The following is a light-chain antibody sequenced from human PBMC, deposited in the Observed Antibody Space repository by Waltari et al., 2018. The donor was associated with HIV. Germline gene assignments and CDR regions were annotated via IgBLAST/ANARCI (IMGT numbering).Light chain of an antibody. CDR3: SSARNYGTYV. CDR2: HVT. Sequence: QSDLTQPASASGSPGQSVTISCTGTTAVIGASKSVSWYQHHPGKAPKLIIFHVTNPPTGISSRFSGYNSDNTSFLTISGHHEEDEADFYCSSARNYGTYVFGGGTKLTVL. CDR1: TAVIGASKS. J-gene: IGLJ3*02. V-gene: IGLV2-14*03.